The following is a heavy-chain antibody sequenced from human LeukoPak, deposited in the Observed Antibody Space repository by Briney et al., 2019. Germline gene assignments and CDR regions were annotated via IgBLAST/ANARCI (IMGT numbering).Heavy chain of an antibody. Sequence: GGSLRLSCAASGFTFSSYSMNWVRQAPGKGLEWVSSISSSSSYIYYADSVKGRFTISRDNAKNTLYLQMNSLRAEDTAVYYCARGGWFIVDYWGQGTLVTVSS. CDR2: ISSSSSYI. V-gene: IGHV3-21*01. J-gene: IGHJ4*02. D-gene: IGHD3-10*01. CDR1: GFTFSSYS. CDR3: ARGGWFIVDY.